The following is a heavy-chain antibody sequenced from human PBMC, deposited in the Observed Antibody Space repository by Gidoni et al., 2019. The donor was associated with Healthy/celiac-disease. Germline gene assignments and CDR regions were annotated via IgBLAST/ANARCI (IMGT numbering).Heavy chain of an antibody. J-gene: IGHJ3*02. Sequence: QVQLQESGPGLVTPSQPLSLTCTVTGCSISSGGYYWGWIRQHPGKGLEWIGYIYYSGSTYYNPSLKSRVTISVDTSKNQFSLKLSSVTAADTAVYYCARKGYSYGFGAFDIWGQGTMVTVSS. D-gene: IGHD5-18*01. CDR1: GCSISSGGYY. CDR3: ARKGYSYGFGAFDI. V-gene: IGHV4-31*03. CDR2: IYYSGST.